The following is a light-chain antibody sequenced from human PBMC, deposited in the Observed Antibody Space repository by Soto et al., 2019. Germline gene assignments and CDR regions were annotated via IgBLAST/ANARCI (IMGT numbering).Light chain of an antibody. CDR1: QGISSY. Sequence: DIRLTQSPSFLSASVGDRVTITCRASQGISSYLTWYQQTPGKAPKLLIYAASTLHSGVPSRFSGSGSGTEFTLTISSLQPEDSATYYCQQLNSFPPTFGQGTKVEIK. J-gene: IGKJ1*01. V-gene: IGKV1-9*01. CDR3: QQLNSFPPT. CDR2: AAS.